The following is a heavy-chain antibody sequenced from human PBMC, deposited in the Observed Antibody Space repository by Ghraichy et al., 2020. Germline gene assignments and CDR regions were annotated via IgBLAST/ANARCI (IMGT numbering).Heavy chain of an antibody. Sequence: GGSLRLSCAASGFTFSSYTMNWVRQAPGKGLQWVSGISGTGGRTYYADSVKGRITISRDNRKKPFYLEINSLRAEDTAIYYCAKDSNYNAVFYMEVWGKGTTVIVSS. CDR3: AKDSNYNAVFYMEV. J-gene: IGHJ6*03. V-gene: IGHV3-23*01. CDR2: ISGTGGRT. D-gene: IGHD5-24*01. CDR1: GFTFSSYT.